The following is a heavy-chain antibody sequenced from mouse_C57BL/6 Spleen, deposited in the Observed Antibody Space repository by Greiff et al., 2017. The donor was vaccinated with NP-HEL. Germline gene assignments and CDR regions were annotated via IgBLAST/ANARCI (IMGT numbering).Heavy chain of an antibody. J-gene: IGHJ3*01. D-gene: IGHD1-1*01. CDR3: ARKDNYYGSSRKAWFAY. CDR2: INPNNGGT. CDR1: GYTFTDYY. V-gene: IGHV1-26*01. Sequence: EVQLQQSGPELVKPGASVKISCKASGYTFTDYYMNWVKQSHGKSLEWIGDINPNNGGTSYNQKFKGKATLTVDKSSSTAYMELRSLTSEDSAVYYCARKDNYYGSSRKAWFAYWGQGTLVTVSA.